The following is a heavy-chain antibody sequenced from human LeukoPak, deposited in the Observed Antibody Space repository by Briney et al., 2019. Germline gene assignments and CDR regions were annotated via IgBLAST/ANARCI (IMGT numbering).Heavy chain of an antibody. Sequence: PGGSLRLPCAASGFTFSSYAMHWVRQAPGKGLEWVAVISYDGSNKYYADSVKGRFTISRDNSKNTLYLQMNSLRAEDTAVYYCAREAMATSDFDYWGQGTLVTVSS. V-gene: IGHV3-30*04. CDR1: GFTFSSYA. D-gene: IGHD5-24*01. CDR3: AREAMATSDFDY. CDR2: ISYDGSNK. J-gene: IGHJ4*02.